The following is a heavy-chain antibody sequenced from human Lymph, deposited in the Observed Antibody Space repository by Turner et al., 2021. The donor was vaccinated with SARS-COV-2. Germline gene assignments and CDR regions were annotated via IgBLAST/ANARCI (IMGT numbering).Heavy chain of an antibody. D-gene: IGHD2-15*01. V-gene: IGHV3-43*02. CDR2: ISGDGGGT. J-gene: IGHJ4*02. CDR1: GFTFDDYA. CDR3: AKDPGYCSGGSCYSRTYFDF. Sequence: EVQLVESGGGVVQPGGSLRLSCAAYGFTFDDYAMHWVRQAPGKGLEWVSLISGDGGGTYYADSVKGRFTISRDNSKNSLSLQMNSLRAEDTALYYCAKDPGYCSGGSCYSRTYFDFWGQGTLVTVSA.